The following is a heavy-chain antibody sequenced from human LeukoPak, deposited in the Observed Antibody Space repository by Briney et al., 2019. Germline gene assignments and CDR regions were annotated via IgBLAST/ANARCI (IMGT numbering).Heavy chain of an antibody. D-gene: IGHD4-17*01. Sequence: SETLSLTRAVSDDSFSSHYWTWIRQPPGEGLEWIGYISYIGSTNYNPSLKSRVTISIDTSRNQFSLRLSSVTAADTAVYYCARDLVTVTKGFDIWGQGTMVSVSS. V-gene: IGHV4-59*11. CDR1: DDSFSSHY. CDR3: ARDLVTVTKGFDI. CDR2: ISYIGST. J-gene: IGHJ3*02.